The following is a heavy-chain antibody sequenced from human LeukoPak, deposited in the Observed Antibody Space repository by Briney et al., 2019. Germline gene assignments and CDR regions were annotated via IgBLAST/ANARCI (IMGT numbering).Heavy chain of an antibody. Sequence: PGGSLRLSCAASGFTFSSYGMHWVRQAPGKGLEWVAFIRYDGSNKYYADSVKGRFTISRDNSKNTLYLQMNSLRAEDTAVYYCAKDQHPDSSSWYMKGYFQHWGQGTLVTVSS. V-gene: IGHV3-30*02. D-gene: IGHD6-13*01. CDR3: AKDQHPDSSSWYMKGYFQH. J-gene: IGHJ1*01. CDR1: GFTFSSYG. CDR2: IRYDGSNK.